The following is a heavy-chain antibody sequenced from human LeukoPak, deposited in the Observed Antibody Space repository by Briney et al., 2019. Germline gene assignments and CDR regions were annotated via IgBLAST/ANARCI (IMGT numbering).Heavy chain of an antibody. CDR1: GGSFTSDY. CDR3: AKGRKDFDTNLGPFDS. Sequence: SETLSLTCTVSGGSFTSDYWSWIRHPPGKGLEWIGYTSYSDSTRYNPSLKSRVTISVGTSKTQFSLKVTSVTTADTAVYYCAKGRKDFDTNLGPFDSWGQGILVTVSS. CDR2: TSYSDST. D-gene: IGHD3-9*01. J-gene: IGHJ4*02. V-gene: IGHV4-59*01.